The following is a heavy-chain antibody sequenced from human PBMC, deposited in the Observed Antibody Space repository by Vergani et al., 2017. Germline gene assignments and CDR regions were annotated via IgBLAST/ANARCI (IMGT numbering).Heavy chain of an antibody. Sequence: EVQLLESGGGLVQPGGSLRLSCEASGFSFPGYAMSWVRQAPGKGLEWVSSVSGSSATPYYADSVKGRFSISRDNSKNTLHLQMNSLRADDTAVYYCTRGSRGNTGYFFGYWGQGTLATVSS. V-gene: IGHV3-23*01. CDR2: VSGSSATP. J-gene: IGHJ4*02. CDR1: GFSFPGYA. CDR3: TRGSRGNTGYFFGY. D-gene: IGHD2-21*01.